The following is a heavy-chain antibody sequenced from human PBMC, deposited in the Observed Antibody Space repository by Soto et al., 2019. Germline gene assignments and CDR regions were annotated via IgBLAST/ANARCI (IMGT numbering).Heavy chain of an antibody. CDR2: ITTSGGNT. V-gene: IGHV3-23*01. D-gene: IGHD2-8*01. CDR3: AGRYCTNGVCYTNYYYYIDV. CDR1: GLNIITYA. Sequence: GGSMRLSCTAAGLNIITYAMSSVRKNTGKGLEWVSTITTSGGNTYYADSVQGRFTISRDNSKNTLYLQMNSLRAEDTAVYYCAGRYCTNGVCYTNYYYYIDVWGKGTTVTVSS. J-gene: IGHJ6*03.